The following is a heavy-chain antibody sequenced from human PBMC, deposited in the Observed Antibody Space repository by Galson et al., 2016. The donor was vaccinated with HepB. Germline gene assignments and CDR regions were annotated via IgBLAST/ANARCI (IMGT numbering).Heavy chain of an antibody. CDR3: AREYSSFDY. V-gene: IGHV4-59*01. CDR2: VHNSGYT. Sequence: TLSLTSTVSGDSISSYYWHWIRLPTGKGLEWIGYVHNSGYTTYNPSLNGRVTISMDTSKNQFSLKLSSVTAADTAVYYCAREYSSFDYVGHGILVTVSS. D-gene: IGHD6-19*01. CDR1: GDSISSYY. J-gene: IGHJ4*03.